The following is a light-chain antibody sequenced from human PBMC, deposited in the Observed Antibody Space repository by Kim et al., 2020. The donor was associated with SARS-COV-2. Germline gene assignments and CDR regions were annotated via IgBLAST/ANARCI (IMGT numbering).Light chain of an antibody. J-gene: IGLJ1*01. Sequence: GQSITISCTGTSSDVGGYNYVSWYQHHPGKAPKLMIYDVSKRPSGLSNRFSGSKSANTASLAISGLQAGDEADYYCTSYTSSSTYVFGTGTKVTVL. CDR3: TSYTSSSTYV. V-gene: IGLV2-14*03. CDR1: SSDVGGYNY. CDR2: DVS.